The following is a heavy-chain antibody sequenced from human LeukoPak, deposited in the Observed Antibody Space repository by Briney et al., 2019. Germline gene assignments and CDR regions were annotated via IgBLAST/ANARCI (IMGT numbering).Heavy chain of an antibody. V-gene: IGHV7-4-1*02. Sequence: GASVKVSCKASGYTFTNYAMSWVRQAPGQGLEWMGWINTNTGHPTYAQGFTGRFVFSLDTSVTTAYLQISSLRAEDTAVYYCARHWKLFDYWGQGTLVTVSS. CDR3: ARHWKLFDY. CDR1: GYTFTNYA. CDR2: INTNTGHP. J-gene: IGHJ4*02. D-gene: IGHD1-1*01.